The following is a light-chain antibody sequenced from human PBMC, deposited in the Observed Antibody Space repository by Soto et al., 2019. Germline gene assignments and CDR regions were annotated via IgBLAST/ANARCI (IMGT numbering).Light chain of an antibody. CDR3: KSYAGSNTYV. V-gene: IGLV2-8*01. CDR2: EVV. Sequence: QSALTQPPSASGSPGQSVTISCTGTKNDVGFYDFVSWYQHHPGKAPRLIIYEVVQRPSGVPDRFSGSKSGNTASLTVSGLQAADEADYVCKSYAGSNTYVFGSGTKLTVL. CDR1: KNDVGFYDF. J-gene: IGLJ1*01.